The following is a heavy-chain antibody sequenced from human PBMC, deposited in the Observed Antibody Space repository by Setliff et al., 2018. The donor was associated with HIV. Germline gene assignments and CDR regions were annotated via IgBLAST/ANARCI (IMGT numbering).Heavy chain of an antibody. Sequence: SETLSLTCTVSGDPIDSPHCWGWVRQSLEKGLEWIGAVCQRGGINYYPFFWSRAIISMDKPRSYFSLRLTSVTAADTAIYFCVRNSGWALGSWGQGILVTV. D-gene: IGHD3-16*01. J-gene: IGHJ4*02. CDR2: VCQRGGI. CDR1: GDPIDSPHC. CDR3: VRNSGWALGS. V-gene: IGHV4-4*02.